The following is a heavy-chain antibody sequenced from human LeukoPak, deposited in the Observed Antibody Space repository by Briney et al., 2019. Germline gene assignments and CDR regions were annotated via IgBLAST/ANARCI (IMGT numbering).Heavy chain of an antibody. CDR2: INSDGSST. CDR3: ARELGNYYGSGNPSFDY. J-gene: IGHJ4*02. D-gene: IGHD3-10*01. V-gene: IGHV3-74*01. Sequence: PGGSLRLSCVASGFTFSSYWMHWVRQAPGKGLVWVSRINSDGSSTSYADSVKGRFTISRDNAKNTLYLQMNSLRAEDTAVYYCARELGNYYGSGNPSFDYWGQGTLVTVSS. CDR1: GFTFSSYW.